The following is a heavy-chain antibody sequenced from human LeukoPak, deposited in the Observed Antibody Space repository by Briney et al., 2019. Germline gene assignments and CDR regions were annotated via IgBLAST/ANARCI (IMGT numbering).Heavy chain of an antibody. V-gene: IGHV4-34*01. J-gene: IGHJ4*02. CDR1: GGSFSGHY. CDR3: ARGRGYNSFDY. Sequence: SETLSLTCAVYGGSFSGHYWSWIRQPPGKGLEWIGEINHSGSTNYNPSLKSRVTTSVDTSKNQFSLKLSSVTAADTAVYYCARGRGYNSFDYWGQGTLVTVSS. CDR2: INHSGST. D-gene: IGHD5-24*01.